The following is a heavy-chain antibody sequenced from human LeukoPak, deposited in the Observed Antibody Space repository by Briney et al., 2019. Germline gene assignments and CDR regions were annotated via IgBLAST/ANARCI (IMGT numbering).Heavy chain of an antibody. CDR3: AKKSLWSGPFDY. CDR1: GFIFSNYA. V-gene: IGHV3-23*01. D-gene: IGHD3-3*01. Sequence: GSLRLSCIASGFIFSNYAMSWVRQAPGKGLEWVSIITGSGGGSYYADSVKGRFTPSRDNSKNTLYLQMNSLRAEDTAVYFCAKKSLWSGPFDYWGQGTLVTVFS. J-gene: IGHJ4*02. CDR2: ITGSGGGS.